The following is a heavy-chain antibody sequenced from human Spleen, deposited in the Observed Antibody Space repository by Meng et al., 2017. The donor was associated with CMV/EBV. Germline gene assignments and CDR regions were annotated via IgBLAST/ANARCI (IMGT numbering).Heavy chain of an antibody. CDR2: IYSDDRSK. J-gene: IGHJ4*02. D-gene: IGHD3-10*01. V-gene: IGHV3-23*03. Sequence: ARFTFSSYSMSWVRQAQGRGLEWVSVIYSDDRSKDYADSVKGRFTIFRDTSKNTLYLQMSSLRAEDTAVYYCAKEIGGGFTGGFDYWGQGALVTVSS. CDR3: AKEIGGGFTGGFDY. CDR1: RFTFSSYS.